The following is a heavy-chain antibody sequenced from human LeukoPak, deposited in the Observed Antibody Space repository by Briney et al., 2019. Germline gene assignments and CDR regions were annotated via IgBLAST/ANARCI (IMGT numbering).Heavy chain of an antibody. D-gene: IGHD3-22*01. CDR2: IKHDGSEK. Sequence: GGSLRLSCAASGFTFSSYWMNWVRQAPGKGLEWVANIKHDGSEKHYVDSMKGRFTISRDNAKKSLYLQMNSLRAEDTAVYYCANDGAYYDSRSDAFDIWGQGTMVTVSS. CDR1: GFTFSSYW. CDR3: ANDGAYYDSRSDAFDI. J-gene: IGHJ3*02. V-gene: IGHV3-7*03.